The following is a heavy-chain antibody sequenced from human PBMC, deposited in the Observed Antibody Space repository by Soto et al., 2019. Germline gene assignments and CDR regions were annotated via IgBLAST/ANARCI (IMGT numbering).Heavy chain of an antibody. D-gene: IGHD6-25*01. J-gene: IGHJ4*02. CDR3: ARDHERRLRIPTPPGY. CDR1: GFTFSSYA. CDR2: ISYDGSNK. Sequence: VGSLRLSCAASGFTFSSYAMHWVRQAPGKGLEWVAVISYDGSNKYYADSVKGRFTISRDNSKNTLYLQMNSLRAEDTAVYYCARDHERRLRIPTPPGYWGQGTLVTVSS. V-gene: IGHV3-30-3*01.